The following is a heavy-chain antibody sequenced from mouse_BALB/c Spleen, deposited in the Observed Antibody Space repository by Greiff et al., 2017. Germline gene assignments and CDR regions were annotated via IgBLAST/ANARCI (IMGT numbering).Heavy chain of an antibody. V-gene: IGHV1-82*01. D-gene: IGHD2-14*01. CDR3: ARREYYRYEGDMDD. CDR2: IYPGDGDT. Sequence: VQLQQSGPVLVKPWASVTISCKASGYAFSSSWMNWVKQRPGQGLEWIGRIYPGDGDTNYNGKFKGKATLTADKSSSTAYMQLSSLTSVDSAVYICARREYYRYEGDMDDGGEGNSGT. CDR1: GYAFSSSW. J-gene: IGHJ4*01.